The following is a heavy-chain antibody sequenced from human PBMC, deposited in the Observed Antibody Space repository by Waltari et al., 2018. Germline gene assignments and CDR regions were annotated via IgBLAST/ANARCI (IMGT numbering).Heavy chain of an antibody. Sequence: QLQLQESGPGLVKPSETLSLTCTVSGGSISSSSYYWGWIRQPPGKGLEWIGSIYYSGSTYYKPSLKSRVTISVDTSKNQFSLKLSSVTAADTAVYYCARLTYYDFWSGYYYFDYWGQGTLVTVSS. CDR1: GGSISSSSYY. CDR3: ARLTYYDFWSGYYYFDY. V-gene: IGHV4-39*01. D-gene: IGHD3-3*01. CDR2: IYYSGST. J-gene: IGHJ4*02.